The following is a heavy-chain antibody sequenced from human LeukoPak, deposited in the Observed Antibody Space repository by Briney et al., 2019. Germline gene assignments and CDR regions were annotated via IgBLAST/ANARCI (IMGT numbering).Heavy chain of an antibody. Sequence: GGSVRLYCAASGFTVSSNYMSWVRQAPGKGLEWVSVIYSGGSTYYADSVKGRFTISRDNSKNTLLLQMNSLRAEDTALYYCARGYSRAAFDIWGQGTVVAVSS. V-gene: IGHV3-66*01. CDR2: IYSGGST. CDR3: ARGYSRAAFDI. J-gene: IGHJ3*02. CDR1: GFTVSSNY. D-gene: IGHD2-15*01.